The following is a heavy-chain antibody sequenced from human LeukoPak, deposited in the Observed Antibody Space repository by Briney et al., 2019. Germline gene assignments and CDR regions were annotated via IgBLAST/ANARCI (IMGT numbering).Heavy chain of an antibody. CDR2: INQDGGEK. Sequence: GGSLRLSCAASGFSFSSYWVSWVRQAPGKRLQWVAHINQDGGEKHYVDSVRGRFTISRDNAKNTLYLRMNSLRAEDSAVYYCASNWDYVRGYGMDVWGQGTTVTVSS. D-gene: IGHD1-7*01. CDR3: ASNWDYVRGYGMDV. J-gene: IGHJ6*02. CDR1: GFSFSSYW. V-gene: IGHV3-7*01.